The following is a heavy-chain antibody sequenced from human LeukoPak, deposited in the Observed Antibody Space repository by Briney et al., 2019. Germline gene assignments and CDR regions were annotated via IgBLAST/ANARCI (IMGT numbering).Heavy chain of an antibody. CDR3: AREMVTLYYFDY. CDR1: GGTFSSYA. D-gene: IGHD5-18*01. CDR2: IIPIFGTA. V-gene: IGHV1-69*05. J-gene: IGHJ4*02. Sequence: SVKVSCKASGGTFSSYAISWVRQAPGQGLEWMGGIIPIFGTANYAQKFQGRVTITTDESTSTAYMELSSLRSEDTAVYYCAREMVTLYYFDYWGQGTLVTVSS.